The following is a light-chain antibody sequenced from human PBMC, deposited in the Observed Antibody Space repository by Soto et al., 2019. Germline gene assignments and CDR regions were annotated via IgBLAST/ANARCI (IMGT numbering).Light chain of an antibody. CDR1: QSISSW. CDR3: QQYNSYSLT. V-gene: IGKV1-5*01. CDR2: DAS. J-gene: IGKJ4*01. Sequence: DIQMTQSPSTLSASVGDRLTITCRASQSISSWLAWYQQKPGKAPKLLIYDASSLESGVPSRFSGSGSGTEFTLTISSLQPDDFAPYYCQQYNSYSLTFGGGTKVEIK.